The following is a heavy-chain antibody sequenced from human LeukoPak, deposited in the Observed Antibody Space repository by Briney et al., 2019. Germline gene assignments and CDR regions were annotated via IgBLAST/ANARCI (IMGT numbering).Heavy chain of an antibody. CDR1: GYTFPAYY. J-gene: IGHJ4*02. Sequence: ASVKVSCKASGYTFPAYYMHWVRQDPGQGLEWMGWINPNSGGTNYAQKFQGRVTMTRDPSISTAYMELSWLRSDDTAMYYCASSRAQTLAFCGGDCYSGFDFWGQGTLVTVSS. CDR3: ASSRAQTLAFCGGDCYSGFDF. CDR2: INPNSGGT. D-gene: IGHD2-21*02. V-gene: IGHV1-2*02.